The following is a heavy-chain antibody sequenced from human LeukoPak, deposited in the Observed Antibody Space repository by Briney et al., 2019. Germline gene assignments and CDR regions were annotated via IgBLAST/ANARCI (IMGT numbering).Heavy chain of an antibody. V-gene: IGHV1-2*02. Sequence: ASVKVSCKASGYTFTGYHMHWVRQCPGQGLEWMGWINSNTGGTNYAQEFQGRVTMTRDTSISTAYMDLSSLRSDDTAVYYCARDDSSSSANAFDIWRQGTMVSVSS. CDR1: GYTFTGYH. CDR2: INSNTGGT. D-gene: IGHD6-6*01. J-gene: IGHJ3*02. CDR3: ARDDSSSSANAFDI.